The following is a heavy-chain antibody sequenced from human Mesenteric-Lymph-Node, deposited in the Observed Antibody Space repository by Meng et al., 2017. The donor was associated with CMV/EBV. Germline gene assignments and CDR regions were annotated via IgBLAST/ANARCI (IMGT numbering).Heavy chain of an antibody. V-gene: IGHV3-9*01. CDR1: GFTFDDYA. CDR2: ISWNSGSI. J-gene: IGHJ4*02. Sequence: GGSLRLSCVASGFTFDDYAMHWVRQAPGKGLEWVSGISWNSGSIGYADSVKGRFTISRDNAKNSLYLQMNSLRAEDTAAYYCARWETYYFDYWGQGTLVTVSS. D-gene: IGHD5-24*01. CDR3: ARWETYYFDY.